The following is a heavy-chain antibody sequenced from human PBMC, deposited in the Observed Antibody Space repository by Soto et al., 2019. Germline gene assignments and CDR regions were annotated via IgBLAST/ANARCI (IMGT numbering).Heavy chain of an antibody. V-gene: IGHV3-53*01. J-gene: IGHJ4*02. Sequence: GGYLRLSCVASGCTVSRNDVSWVRHVQGKGLEWVSLIYSSGSTHYADSVKARFTISIYNSKNTVHLQMNTLRAEDTAEYYCGRRPLNSKSAYRRQGTMLTGSP. CDR2: IYSSGST. D-gene: IGHD6-13*01. CDR1: GCTVSRND. CDR3: GRRPLNSKSAY.